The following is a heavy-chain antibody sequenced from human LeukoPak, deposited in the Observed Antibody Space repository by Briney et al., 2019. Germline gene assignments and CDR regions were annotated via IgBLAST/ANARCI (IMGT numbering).Heavy chain of an antibody. V-gene: IGHV4-38-2*02. CDR2: IYHSGST. CDR1: GYSISSGYY. CDR3: ARETVDTAMVSAFWFDP. J-gene: IGHJ5*02. Sequence: SETLSLTCTVSGYSISSGYYWGWIRQPPGKGLEWIGSIYHSGSTYYNPSLKSRVTISVDTSKNQFSLKLSSVTAADTAVYYCARETVDTAMVSAFWFDPWGQGTLVTVSS. D-gene: IGHD5-18*01.